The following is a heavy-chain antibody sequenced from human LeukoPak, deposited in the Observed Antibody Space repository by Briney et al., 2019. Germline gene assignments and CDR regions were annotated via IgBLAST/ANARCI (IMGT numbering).Heavy chain of an antibody. Sequence: GGSVTVSCKASGYTFTSYNMQWVRQAPGQGLEWMGLINPSDGDTDYAQTFQGRVTMTRDTSTSTVYMELSSLRSEDTAVYYCAREKIHVFDIWGQGTMVTVSS. CDR3: AREKIHVFDI. CDR2: INPSDGDT. J-gene: IGHJ3*02. CDR1: GYTFTSYN. V-gene: IGHV1-46*01.